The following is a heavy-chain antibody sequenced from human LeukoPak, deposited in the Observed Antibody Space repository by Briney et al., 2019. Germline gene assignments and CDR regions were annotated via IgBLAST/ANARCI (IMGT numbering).Heavy chain of an antibody. J-gene: IGHJ5*02. Sequence: SETLSLTCAVYGGSFSGYYWSWIRQPPGKGLEWIGEINHSGSTNYNPSLKSRVTISVDTSKNQCSLKLSSVTAADTAVYYCARGRRDIVVVVAAPDWFDPWGQGTLVTVSS. CDR2: INHSGST. V-gene: IGHV4-34*01. CDR1: GGSFSGYY. CDR3: ARGRRDIVVVVAAPDWFDP. D-gene: IGHD2-15*01.